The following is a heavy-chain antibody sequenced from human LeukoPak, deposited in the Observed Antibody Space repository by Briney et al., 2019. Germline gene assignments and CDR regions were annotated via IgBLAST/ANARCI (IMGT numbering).Heavy chain of an antibody. CDR2: INSNGSST. V-gene: IGHV3-74*01. Sequence: PGGSLRLSCAASGFTFSSYWMNWVRQAPGKGLVWVSRINSNGSSTNYADSVKGRFTISRDNAKNTLYLQMNSLRAEDTAVYYCARAGGLGIQNYFYYMDVWGKGTTVTVSS. CDR3: ARAGGLGIQNYFYYMDV. CDR1: GFTFSSYW. D-gene: IGHD7-27*01. J-gene: IGHJ6*03.